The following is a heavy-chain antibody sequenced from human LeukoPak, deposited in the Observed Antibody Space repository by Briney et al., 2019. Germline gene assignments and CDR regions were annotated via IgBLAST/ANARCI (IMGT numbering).Heavy chain of an antibody. V-gene: IGHV4-34*01. J-gene: IGHJ5*02. CDR3: ARGRPLYYDILTGYLRTNWFDP. Sequence: PSETLSLTCAVYGGSFSGYYWSWIRQPPGKGLEWIGEINHSGSTNYNPSLKSRVTISVDTSKNQFSLKLSSVTAADTAVYYCARGRPLYYDILTGYLRTNWFDPWGQETLVTVSS. CDR2: INHSGST. D-gene: IGHD3-9*01. CDR1: GGSFSGYY.